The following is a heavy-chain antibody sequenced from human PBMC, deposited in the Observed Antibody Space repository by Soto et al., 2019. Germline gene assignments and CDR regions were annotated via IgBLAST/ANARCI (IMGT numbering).Heavy chain of an antibody. CDR3: VKLCRSYCFDH. V-gene: IGHV3-23*01. CDR2: VSGSGDST. D-gene: IGHD1-26*01. CDR1: GFTFISYA. J-gene: IGHJ4*02. Sequence: WGSLRLSCTTSGFTFISYAMSWVRQAPGKGLEWVSGVSGSGDSTYYADSVKGRFIISRDNSKSTLYLQMNSLRVEDTAVYYCVKLCRSYCFDHWGQGTLVTVSS.